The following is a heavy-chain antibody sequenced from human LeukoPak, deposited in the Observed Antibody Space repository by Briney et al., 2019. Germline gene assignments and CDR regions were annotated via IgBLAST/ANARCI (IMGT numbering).Heavy chain of an antibody. D-gene: IGHD2-15*01. J-gene: IGHJ3*02. CDR3: ARRYCSGGSCYHYAFDI. CDR2: IYYSGNT. CDR1: GGSMSSHY. Sequence: SETLSLTCTVSGGSMSSHYWGWIRQPPGKGLEWIGSIYYSGNTYYNASLKSQVSISIDTSKNQFSLKLSSVTAADTAVYYCARRYCSGGSCYHYAFDIWDPGTMVTVSS. V-gene: IGHV4-39*07.